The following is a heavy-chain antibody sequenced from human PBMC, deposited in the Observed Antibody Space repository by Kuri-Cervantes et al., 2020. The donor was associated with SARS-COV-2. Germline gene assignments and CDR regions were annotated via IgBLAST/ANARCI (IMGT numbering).Heavy chain of an antibody. CDR1: GGSISSYY. CDR3: ARADLSVMFPMVRGVIGAFDI. D-gene: IGHD3-10*01. CDR2: IYYSGST. V-gene: IGHV4-59*01. Sequence: AESLSLSCTVSGGSISSYYWSWIRQPPGKGLEWTGYIYYSGSTNYNASLKGRVTISVDTSKNQFYLKLISVTAADTAVYYCARADLSVMFPMVRGVIGAFDIWGQGTMVTVSS. J-gene: IGHJ3*02.